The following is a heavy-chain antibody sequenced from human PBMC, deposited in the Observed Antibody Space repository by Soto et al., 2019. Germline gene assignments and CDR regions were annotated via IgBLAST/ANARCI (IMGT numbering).Heavy chain of an antibody. CDR2: INSDGSST. D-gene: IGHD3-16*01. Sequence: PGGSLRLSCAASGFTFSSYWMHWVRQAPGKRLVWVSRINSDGSSTSYADSVKGRFTISRDNAKNTLYLQMNSLRAEDTAVYYCARDCGIGYYDYVWGLYNWFDPWGQGTLVTVSS. V-gene: IGHV3-74*01. CDR1: GFTFSSYW. J-gene: IGHJ5*02. CDR3: ARDCGIGYYDYVWGLYNWFDP.